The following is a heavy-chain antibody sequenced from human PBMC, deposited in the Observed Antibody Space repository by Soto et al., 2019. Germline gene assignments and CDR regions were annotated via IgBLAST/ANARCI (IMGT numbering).Heavy chain of an antibody. CDR1: GFTFISYG. CDR2: ISYDGSNQ. D-gene: IGHD3-16*01. V-gene: IGHV3-30*18. Sequence: QVQLVESWGGVVQPGRSLRLSCAASGFTFISYGMHWVRQAPGKGLEWVAVISYDGSNQYYGDSVKGRFTISRDNSKNAVYLQMSSLRAEDTAVYYCAKGGLYGDYTDSWGQGTLVTVSS. CDR3: AKGGLYGDYTDS. J-gene: IGHJ4*02.